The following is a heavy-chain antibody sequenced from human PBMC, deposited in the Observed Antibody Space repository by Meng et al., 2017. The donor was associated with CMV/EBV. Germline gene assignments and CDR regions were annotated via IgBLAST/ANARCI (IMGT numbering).Heavy chain of an antibody. J-gene: IGHJ4*02. CDR3: ARAGLGYCSVTSCYNDN. CDR1: GFTFSTSW. CDR2: IREDGSSK. D-gene: IGHD2-2*02. V-gene: IGHV3-7*01. Sequence: GESLKISCAASGFTFSTSWMSWVRQAPGKGLEWVANIREDGSSKYYADPVKGRFTISRDNAKNSLFLQMSSLRADDTAMYYCARAGLGYCSVTSCYNDNWGQGTLVTVSS.